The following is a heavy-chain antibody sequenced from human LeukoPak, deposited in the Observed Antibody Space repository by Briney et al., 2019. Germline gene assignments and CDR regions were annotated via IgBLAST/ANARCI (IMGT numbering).Heavy chain of an antibody. D-gene: IGHD4-11*01. V-gene: IGHV3-7*01. CDR2: INQDGSEK. J-gene: IGHJ6*03. CDR1: GFTFSSYW. Sequence: PGGSLRLSCAASGFTFSSYWMSWVRQAPGKGLEWVVNINQDGSEKYYVDSVKGRFTISRDNAKNSLYLQMNSLRAEDTAVYYCASVLSNYHYYYMDVWGKGTTVTVSS. CDR3: ASVLSNYHYYYMDV.